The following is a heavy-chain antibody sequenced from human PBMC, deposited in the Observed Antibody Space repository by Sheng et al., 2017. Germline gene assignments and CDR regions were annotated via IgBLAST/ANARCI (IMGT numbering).Heavy chain of an antibody. J-gene: IGHJ4*02. D-gene: IGHD1-7*01. CDR1: GFTFKNFV. Sequence: EVQLLESGGGLVHPGGSLRLSCATSGFTFKNFVMNWVRQAPGKGLEWVSSIGGNGSGTYYGDSVKGRFTISRDNSKNTLYLQMNSLRAEDTAVYYCAKGNSGTFDFWGQGTLVTVSS. CDR2: IGGNGSGT. V-gene: IGHV3-23*01. CDR3: AKGNSGTFDF.